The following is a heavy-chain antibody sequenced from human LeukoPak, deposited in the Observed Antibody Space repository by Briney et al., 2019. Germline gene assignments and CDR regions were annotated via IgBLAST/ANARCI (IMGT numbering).Heavy chain of an antibody. J-gene: IGHJ4*02. D-gene: IGHD3-9*01. CDR1: GYTFTSYG. CDR2: ISAYNGNT. CDR3: ARDRRRYDILTGYYKSPHFDY. V-gene: IGHV1-18*04. Sequence: ASVKVSCKASGYTFTSYGISWVRQAPGQGLEWMGWISAYNGNTNYAQKLQGRVTMTTDTSTSTAYIELRSLRSDDTAVYYCARDRRRYDILTGYYKSPHFDYWGQGTLVTVSS.